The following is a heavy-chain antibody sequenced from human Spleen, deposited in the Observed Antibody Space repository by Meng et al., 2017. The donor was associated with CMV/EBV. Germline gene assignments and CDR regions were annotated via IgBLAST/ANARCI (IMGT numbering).Heavy chain of an antibody. CDR2: INPDSGDT. CDR1: GYTFTAHY. CDR3: ARVISDIVVVPAYPGDYFDY. V-gene: IGHV1-2*02. D-gene: IGHD2-2*01. Sequence: ASVKVSCKASGYTFTAHYMNWVRKAPGQGLEWMGWINPDSGDTHYAQKFQGRVSMTRDTSTSTVYMELGRLRFDDTAVYYCARVISDIVVVPAYPGDYFDYWGQGTLVTVSS. J-gene: IGHJ4*02.